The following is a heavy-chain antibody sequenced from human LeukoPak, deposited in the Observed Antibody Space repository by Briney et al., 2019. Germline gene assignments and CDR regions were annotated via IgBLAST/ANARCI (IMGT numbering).Heavy chain of an antibody. CDR3: ARDPLWGSGTSTAFDI. V-gene: IGHV1-46*01. D-gene: IGHD3-10*01. J-gene: IGHJ3*02. Sequence: ASVTVSCKASGYTFTSYYMHWVRQAPGQGLEWMGIINPSGGSTSYAQEFQGRVTMTRDTSTSTVYMELSSLRSEDTAVYYCARDPLWGSGTSTAFDIWGQGTMVTVSS. CDR1: GYTFTSYY. CDR2: INPSGGST.